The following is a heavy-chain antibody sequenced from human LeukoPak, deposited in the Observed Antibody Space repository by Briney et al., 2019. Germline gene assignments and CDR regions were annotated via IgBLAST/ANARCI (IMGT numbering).Heavy chain of an antibody. CDR1: GDSISSGDYY. CDR3: AREEGYSGFVRSD. V-gene: IGHV4-61*02. Sequence: PSQTLSLTCTVSGDSISSGDYYWSWIRQPAGKGLEWIGRIYTSGSTNYNPSPKSRVTISVDTSKNQFSLKLSSVTAADTAVYYCAREEGYSGFVRSDWGQGTLVTVSS. J-gene: IGHJ4*02. D-gene: IGHD5-12*01. CDR2: IYTSGST.